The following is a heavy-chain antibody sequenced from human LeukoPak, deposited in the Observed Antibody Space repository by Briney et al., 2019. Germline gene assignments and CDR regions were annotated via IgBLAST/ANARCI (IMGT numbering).Heavy chain of an antibody. D-gene: IGHD5-18*01. CDR1: GGSISSYY. V-gene: IGHV4-4*07. J-gene: IGHJ4*02. CDR2: IYTSGST. Sequence: SETLSLTCTVSGGSISSYYWSWIRQPAGKGLEWIGRIYTSGSTNYNPSLKSRVTMLVDTSKNQFSLKLSSVTAADTAVYYCARDLSDTAMVGAVFDYWGQGTLVTVSS. CDR3: ARDLSDTAMVGAVFDY.